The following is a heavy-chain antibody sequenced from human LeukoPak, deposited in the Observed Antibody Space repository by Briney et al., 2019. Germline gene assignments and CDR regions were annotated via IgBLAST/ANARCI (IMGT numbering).Heavy chain of an antibody. V-gene: IGHV1-18*01. D-gene: IGHD2-2*01. Sequence: ASVKVSCKASGCTFTSYGISWVRQAPGQGLEWMGWISAYNGNTNYAQKLQGRVTMTTDTSTSTAYMELRSLRSDDTAVYYCARAVVVQAAIEYYFDYWAREPWSPSPQ. CDR3: ARAVVVQAAIEYYFDY. CDR2: ISAYNGNT. CDR1: GCTFTSYG. J-gene: IGHJ4*02.